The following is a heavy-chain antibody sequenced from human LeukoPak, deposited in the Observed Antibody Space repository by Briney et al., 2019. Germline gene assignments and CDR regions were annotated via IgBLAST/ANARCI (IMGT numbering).Heavy chain of an antibody. CDR3: ARRAAAAAWYFDY. J-gene: IGHJ4*02. CDR2: ISYTGST. V-gene: IGHV4-59*08. Sequence: SETLSLTCTVSGGSISSYYWSWIRQPPGKGLEWIGYISYTGSTNYNPSLKSRVTMTVDTSKNQFSLKLTSVTAADTAVYSCARRAAAAAWYFDYWGQGTLVTVSS. CDR1: GGSISSYY. D-gene: IGHD6-13*01.